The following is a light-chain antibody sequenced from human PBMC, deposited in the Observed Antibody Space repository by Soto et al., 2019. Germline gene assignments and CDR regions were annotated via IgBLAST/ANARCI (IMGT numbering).Light chain of an antibody. Sequence: EIVLTQSPATLSLSPGERATLSCMASQSVSISYLAWYQQKPGQAPRLLIYDASSRATGIPDRFSGGGSGTDFTLTISRLEPEDFAVYYCQQFSSYPLTFGGGSKVDNK. J-gene: IGKJ4*01. CDR1: QSVSISY. CDR3: QQFSSYPLT. CDR2: DAS. V-gene: IGKV3-20*01.